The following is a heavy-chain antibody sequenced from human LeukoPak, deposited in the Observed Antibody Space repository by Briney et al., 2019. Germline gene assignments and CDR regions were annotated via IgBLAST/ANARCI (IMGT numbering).Heavy chain of an antibody. V-gene: IGHV3-30*18. CDR1: GFTFSSYG. CDR3: ANIYYYGSGSSSFDY. J-gene: IGHJ4*02. Sequence: GGSLRLSCAASGFTFSSYGMHWVRQAPGKGLEWVAVISYDGSNKYYADSVKGRFTISRDNSKNTLYLQMNSLRAEDTAVYYCANIYYYGSGSSSFDYWGQGTLVIVSS. D-gene: IGHD3-10*01. CDR2: ISYDGSNK.